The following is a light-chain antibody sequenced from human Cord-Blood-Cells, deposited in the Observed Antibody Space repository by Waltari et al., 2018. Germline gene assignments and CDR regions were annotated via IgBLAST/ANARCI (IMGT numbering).Light chain of an antibody. CDR1: QSLLHSNGYNY. CDR3: MQALQTPFT. CDR2: LGS. J-gene: IGKJ3*01. V-gene: IGKV2-28*01. Sequence: PLSLPVTPGEPASISCRSSQSLLHSNGYNYLDWYLQKPGQSPQLLIYLGSNRASGVPDRFSGSGSGTDFTLKISRVEAEDVGVYYCMQALQTPFTFGPGTKVDIK.